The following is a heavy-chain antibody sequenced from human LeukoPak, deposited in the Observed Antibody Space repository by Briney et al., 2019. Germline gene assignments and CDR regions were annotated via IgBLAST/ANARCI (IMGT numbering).Heavy chain of an antibody. V-gene: IGHV3-23*01. CDR3: ARGRGGDYVPSRFDY. J-gene: IGHJ4*02. D-gene: IGHD4-17*01. Sequence: GGSLRLSCSASGFAFSGFAMGWARQAPGKGLEWVSSISGSGGNTYYADSVEGRFTVSRDNSKNTLYLQMNSLRAEDTALYYCARGRGGDYVPSRFDYWGQGTLVTVSS. CDR1: GFAFSGFA. CDR2: ISGSGGNT.